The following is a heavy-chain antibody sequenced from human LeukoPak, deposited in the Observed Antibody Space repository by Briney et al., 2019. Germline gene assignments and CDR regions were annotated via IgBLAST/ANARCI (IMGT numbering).Heavy chain of an antibody. J-gene: IGHJ4*02. D-gene: IGHD2-21*02. Sequence: GGSLRLSCAASGFTFSDYYMSWIRQAPGKGPEWISYISTYGSTIYYADSVKGRFTISRDNAENSLYLQMNSLRAEDTAVYYCARDFRADFNYFDYWGQGTLVTVSS. CDR3: ARDFRADFNYFDY. CDR2: ISTYGSTI. V-gene: IGHV3-11*01. CDR1: GFTFSDYY.